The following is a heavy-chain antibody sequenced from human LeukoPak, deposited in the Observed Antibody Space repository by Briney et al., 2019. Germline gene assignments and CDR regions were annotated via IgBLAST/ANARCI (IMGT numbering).Heavy chain of an antibody. CDR1: GFTFSHYV. Sequence: PGGSLRLSCAGSGFTFSHYVMNWVRQAPGKGLEWLSSISSTGSLTYYADSVKGRFTVFRDNAKNSVYLQMNSLRADDTAMYYCVREIGNPSSSWNEAFDIWGQGTMVTVSS. J-gene: IGHJ3*02. CDR2: ISSTGSLT. D-gene: IGHD1-1*01. V-gene: IGHV3-21*01. CDR3: VREIGNPSSSWNEAFDI.